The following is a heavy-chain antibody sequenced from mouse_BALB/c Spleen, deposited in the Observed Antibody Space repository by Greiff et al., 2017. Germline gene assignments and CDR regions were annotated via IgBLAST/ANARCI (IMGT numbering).Heavy chain of an antibody. J-gene: IGHJ3*01. CDR1: GFTFSDYY. CDR3: ERGGYYDYDPFAY. Sequence: VKLMQSGGGLVKPGGSLKLSCAASGFTFSDYYMYWVRPTPEKRLEWVATISDGGSYTYYPDSMKGRFNISRDNAKNNQYLQMSSLKSEDTAMYYCERGGYYDYDPFAYRGEGTLVIV. D-gene: IGHD2-4*01. CDR2: ISDGGSYT. V-gene: IGHV5-4*02.